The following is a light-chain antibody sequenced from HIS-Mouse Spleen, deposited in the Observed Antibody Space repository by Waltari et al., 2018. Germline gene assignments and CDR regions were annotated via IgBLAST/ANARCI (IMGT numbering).Light chain of an antibody. J-gene: IGKJ2*01. CDR1: QGISSY. Sequence: DIQLTQSPSFLSASVGDRVTITCRASQGISSYLAWYQQKPGKAPKLLIYAASTLQRGVPSRFSGSGSGTEFTLTISSLQPEEFATYYCQQLNSYPSYTFGQGTKLEIK. V-gene: IGKV1-9*01. CDR2: AAS. CDR3: QQLNSYPSYT.